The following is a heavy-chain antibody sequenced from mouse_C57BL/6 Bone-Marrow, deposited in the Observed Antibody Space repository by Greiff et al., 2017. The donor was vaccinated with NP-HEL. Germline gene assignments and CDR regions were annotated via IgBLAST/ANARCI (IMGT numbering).Heavy chain of an antibody. CDR3: ARERAGTYYSNCGYAMDY. CDR2: IFPGSGST. Sequence: VQLQQSGPELVKPGASVKISCKASGYTFTSYCINWVKQRPGQGLEWIGRIFPGSGSTNYNEKFKGKATLTVDKSSSTAYMLLSSLTSEDSAVYFWARERAGTYYSNCGYAMDYWGQGTAVTVSS. J-gene: IGHJ4*01. V-gene: IGHV1-75*01. D-gene: IGHD2-5*01. CDR1: GYTFTSYC.